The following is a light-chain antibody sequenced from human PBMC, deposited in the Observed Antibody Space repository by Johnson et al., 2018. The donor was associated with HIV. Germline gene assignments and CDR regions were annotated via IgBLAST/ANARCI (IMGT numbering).Light chain of an antibody. CDR1: SSNIGNNY. J-gene: IGLJ1*01. V-gene: IGLV1-51*01. Sequence: QSVLTQPPSVSAAPGQKVTISCSGSSSNIGNNYVSWYQQFPGTAPKLLIYDNNKRPSGIPDRFSGSKSGTSATLDITGLHTGDEADYYCETWGNSLSAGRNYFGTGTKGTV. CDR3: ETWGNSLSAGRNY. CDR2: DNN.